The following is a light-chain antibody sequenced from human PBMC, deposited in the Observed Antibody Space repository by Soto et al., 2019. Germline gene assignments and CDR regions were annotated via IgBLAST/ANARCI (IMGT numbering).Light chain of an antibody. V-gene: IGLV2-8*01. CDR2: EVN. CDR1: SSDIGAYNY. Sequence: QSALTQPPSASGSPGQSVTISCTGTSSDIGAYNYVSWYQQHPGKAPKLMIYEVNKRPSGVPDRFSGSKSGNTASLTVSGLQAEDEAHYYCSSYAGSNILVFGGGTKLTVL. CDR3: SSYAGSNILV. J-gene: IGLJ2*01.